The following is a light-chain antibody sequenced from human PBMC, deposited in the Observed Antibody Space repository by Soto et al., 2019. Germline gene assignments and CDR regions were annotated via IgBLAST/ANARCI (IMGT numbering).Light chain of an antibody. CDR1: QSVGIY. CDR3: QLRGNWPPFT. J-gene: IGKJ2*01. V-gene: IGKV3-11*01. Sequence: EIVLTQSPATLSLSPGESATLSCRASQSVGIYLAWYQHKPGLPPRLLSADASNRATGIPVRFSGSGSGADFTLTISRLEPEDFAVYYCQLRGNWPPFTFGQGTKLEIK. CDR2: DAS.